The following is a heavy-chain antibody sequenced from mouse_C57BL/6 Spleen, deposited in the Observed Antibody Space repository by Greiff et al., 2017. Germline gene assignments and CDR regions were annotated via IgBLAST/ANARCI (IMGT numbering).Heavy chain of an antibody. CDR2: INYDGSST. CDR1: GFTFSDYY. J-gene: IGHJ2*01. V-gene: IGHV5-16*01. CDR3: AREGGNFVFDY. Sequence: EVKLMESEGGLVQPGSSMTLSCTASGFTFSDYYMAWVRQVPEKGLEWVANINYDGSSTYYLDSLKSRFIISRDNAKNILYLQMSSLKSEDTATYYCAREGGNFVFDYWGQGTTLTFSS.